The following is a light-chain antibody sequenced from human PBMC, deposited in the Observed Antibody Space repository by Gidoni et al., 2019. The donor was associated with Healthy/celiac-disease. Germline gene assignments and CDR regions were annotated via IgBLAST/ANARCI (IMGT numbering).Light chain of an antibody. Sequence: EIVLTQSPATLSLSPGERATLSCRARQSVSSYLAWYQQKPGQAPRLLIYDASNRATGIPARFSGSGSGTDFTLTISSLEPDDFAVYYCQQRSNWPLFTFGPGTKVDIK. CDR3: QQRSNWPLFT. V-gene: IGKV3-11*01. CDR2: DAS. J-gene: IGKJ3*01. CDR1: QSVSSY.